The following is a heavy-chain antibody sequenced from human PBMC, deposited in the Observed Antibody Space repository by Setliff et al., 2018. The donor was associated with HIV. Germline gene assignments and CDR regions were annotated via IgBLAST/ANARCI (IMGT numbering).Heavy chain of an antibody. J-gene: IGHJ4*02. Sequence: SETLSLTCTGSDSGTYYWSWIRQPAGKGLEWIGRVSSRGDTNYNPSLKSRVTMSVDTSKNQFSLKLTSVTASDTAVYYCARAAAGNTGPFDLWGQGSPVTVSS. D-gene: IGHD4-17*01. CDR2: VSSRGDT. CDR1: DSGTYY. V-gene: IGHV4-4*07. CDR3: ARAAAGNTGPFDL.